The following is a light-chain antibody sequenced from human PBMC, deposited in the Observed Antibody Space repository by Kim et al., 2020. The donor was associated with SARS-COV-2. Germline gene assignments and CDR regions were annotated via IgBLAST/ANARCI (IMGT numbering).Light chain of an antibody. CDR2: GAS. V-gene: IGKV3-15*01. CDR1: QTVSSS. Sequence: EIVMTQSPASLSVSPGETATLSCRSSQTVSSSLAWYQQKPGQAPRLLIYGASTRATGIPARFSGSVFGTEFTLTISSLQSEDFAVYYCKQYDNWTLTFGGGTKVDIK. CDR3: KQYDNWTLT. J-gene: IGKJ4*02.